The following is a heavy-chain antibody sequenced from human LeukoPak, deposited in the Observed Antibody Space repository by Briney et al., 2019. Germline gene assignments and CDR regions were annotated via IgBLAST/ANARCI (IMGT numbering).Heavy chain of an antibody. V-gene: IGHV1-2*02. CDR3: ARDGYCSGGTCYRGYEY. CDR1: GHTFTDYY. J-gene: IGHJ4*02. Sequence: ASVKVSCKTSGHTFTDYYMHWVRQAPRQGLEWMGWINPNGGDTLYAHQFQGRVTMTRDTSISTVYMEVNRLTADDTAVYYCARDGYCSGGTCYRGYEYWGQGTLVTVSS. CDR2: INPNGGDT. D-gene: IGHD2-15*01.